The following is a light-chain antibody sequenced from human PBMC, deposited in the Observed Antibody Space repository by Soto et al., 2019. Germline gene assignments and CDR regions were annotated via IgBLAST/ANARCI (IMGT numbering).Light chain of an antibody. V-gene: IGLV2-14*03. CDR1: SSDVGGSNY. CDR2: DVN. J-gene: IGLJ6*01. Sequence: QSVLTQPASVSGSPGQSITVSCTGISSDVGGSNYVSWYQQHPGKAPRLIIFDVNNRPSGVSPRFSGSKSGNTASLTISGLQAEDEAHYFFTSYRRRPLCVFGTRNKVTGL. CDR3: TSYRRRPLCV.